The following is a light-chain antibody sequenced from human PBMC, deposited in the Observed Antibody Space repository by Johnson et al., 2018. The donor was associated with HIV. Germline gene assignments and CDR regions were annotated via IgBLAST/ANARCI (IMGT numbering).Light chain of an antibody. J-gene: IGLJ1*01. CDR1: SSNIGNNY. V-gene: IGLV1-51*01. Sequence: QSVLTQPPSVSAAPGQKVTISCSGSSSNIGNNYVSWYQQLPGTAPKLLIYDNNKRPSGIPDRFSGSKSGTSATLGITGLPPGDGAYYYWGTWASCLTAVRGFGTGTTVTVL. CDR3: GTWASCLTAVRG. CDR2: DNN.